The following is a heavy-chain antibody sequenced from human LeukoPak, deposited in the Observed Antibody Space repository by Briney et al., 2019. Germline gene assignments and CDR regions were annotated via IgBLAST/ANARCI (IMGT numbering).Heavy chain of an antibody. D-gene: IGHD2-2*01. CDR1: GFTFNSYT. CDR3: ARSAIHYGMDV. J-gene: IGHJ6*02. CDR2: ISSSSGYI. V-gene: IGHV3-21*01. Sequence: GSLRLSCAASGFTFNSYTMNWVRQAPGKGLEWVSSISSSSGYIYYADSVKGRFTISRDNTKNSLYLQMNSLRVEDTAVYYCARSAIHYGMDVWGQGTTVTVSS.